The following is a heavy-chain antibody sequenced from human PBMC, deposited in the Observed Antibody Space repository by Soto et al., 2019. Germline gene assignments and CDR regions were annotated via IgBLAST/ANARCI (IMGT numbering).Heavy chain of an antibody. V-gene: IGHV3-23*01. Sequence: EGQVLESGGGLVQPGGSLRLTCVASRFTLSNFGMSWVRQAPGKGLEWVSFVSGNGGSTYYIDSVKGRFTISRYSSTNTVRLQMNRLRAEDTAVYYCATSNYGERDWGQGALVTVSS. CDR1: RFTLSNFG. CDR3: ATSNYGERD. D-gene: IGHD4-17*01. J-gene: IGHJ4*02. CDR2: VSGNGGST.